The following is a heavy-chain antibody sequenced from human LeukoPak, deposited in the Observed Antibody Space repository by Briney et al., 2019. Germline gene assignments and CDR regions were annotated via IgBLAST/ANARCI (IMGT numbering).Heavy chain of an antibody. J-gene: IGHJ4*02. Sequence: PSETLSLTCNVSGGTISSYYWNWIRQPPGKGLEWIGDINYSGSTKYNPSLKSRVTISVDTSKDQFFLKVSSVTAADTAVYYCARCDYMITPALDWGQGTLVTVSS. CDR1: GGTISSYY. D-gene: IGHD3-16*01. V-gene: IGHV4-59*01. CDR2: INYSGST. CDR3: ARCDYMITPALD.